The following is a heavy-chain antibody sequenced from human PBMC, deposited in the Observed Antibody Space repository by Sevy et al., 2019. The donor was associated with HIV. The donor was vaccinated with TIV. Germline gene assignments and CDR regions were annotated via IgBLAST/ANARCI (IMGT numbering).Heavy chain of an antibody. J-gene: IGHJ4*02. CDR2: ISSTSAYI. CDR3: ARAVLEISTWRSDY. V-gene: IGHV3-21*01. D-gene: IGHD1-1*01. Sequence: GGSLRLSCAASGFTFSSYRMTWVRQAPGKGLEWVSCISSTSAYINYADSVKSRFTISRDNAKNLLYLQMDSLRAEDTAVYYCARAVLEISTWRSDYWGQGTLVTVSS. CDR1: GFTFSSYR.